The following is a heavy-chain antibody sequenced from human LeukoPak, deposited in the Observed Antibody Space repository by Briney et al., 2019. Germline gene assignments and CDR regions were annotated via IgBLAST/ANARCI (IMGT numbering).Heavy chain of an antibody. CDR1: GYTFTSYG. D-gene: IGHD3-9*01. CDR2: ISAYNGNT. J-gene: IGHJ4*02. Sequence: ASVKVSCKASGYTFTSYGISWVRQAPGQGLEWMGWISAYNGNTNYAQKLQGRVTMTTDTSTSTAYMELRSLRSDDTALYYCARWFLTGYYNDYWGQGTLVTVSS. V-gene: IGHV1-18*04. CDR3: ARWFLTGYYNDY.